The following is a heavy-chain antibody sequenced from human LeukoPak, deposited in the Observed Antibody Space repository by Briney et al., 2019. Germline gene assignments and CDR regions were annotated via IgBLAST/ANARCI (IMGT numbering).Heavy chain of an antibody. J-gene: IGHJ4*02. CDR3: ARDQEAFDY. V-gene: IGHV1-46*01. CDR1: GYSFTSNY. CDR2: IFPRDGST. Sequence: ASVEVSCKASGYSFTSNYIHWVRQAPGQGLEWMGMIFPRDGSTSYAQKFQGRVTVTRDTSTSTVHMELSGLRSEDTAVYCCARDQEAFDYWGQGTLVTVSS.